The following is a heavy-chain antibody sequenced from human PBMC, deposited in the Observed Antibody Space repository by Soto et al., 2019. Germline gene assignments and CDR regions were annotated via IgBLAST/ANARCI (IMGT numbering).Heavy chain of an antibody. D-gene: IGHD2-15*01. CDR3: AREEGGDYRGGGYYMFDS. Sequence: QVQLQETGPGLVKPSQTLSLTCTVSNGAISSVGYYWTWIRQHPGKGLEWIGYIYYSGTTYYNPSLKSRVSISLDTSKSHFSLKLTSVTAADTAVYYCAREEGGDYRGGGYYMFDSWGQGMLVTVPS. CDR2: IYYSGTT. J-gene: IGHJ4*02. V-gene: IGHV4-31*03. CDR1: NGAISSVGYY.